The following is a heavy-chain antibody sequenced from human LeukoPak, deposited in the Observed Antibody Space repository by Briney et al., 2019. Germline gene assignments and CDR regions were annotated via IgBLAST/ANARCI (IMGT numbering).Heavy chain of an antibody. CDR2: IYTSGST. D-gene: IGHD6-19*01. CDR3: ARVRSSGWFNRDAFDI. Sequence: SETLSLTCIVSGGSISSYYWSWTRQPAGKGLEWIGRIYTSGSTNYNPSLKSRVTMSVDTSKNQFSLKLSSVTAADTAVYYCARVRSSGWFNRDAFDIWGQGTMVTVSS. V-gene: IGHV4-4*07. J-gene: IGHJ3*02. CDR1: GGSISSYY.